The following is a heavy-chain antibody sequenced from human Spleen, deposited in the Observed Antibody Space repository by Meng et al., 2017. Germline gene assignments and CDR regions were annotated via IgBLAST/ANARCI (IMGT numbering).Heavy chain of an antibody. D-gene: IGHD5-24*01. CDR3: ARWARRDSYHFGNHAFDI. CDR2: TYYRSKWYN. CDR1: GDSVSTINAA. Sequence: LRLSCAISGDSVSTINAAWNWIRQSPSRGLEWLGRTYYRSKWYNDYALSVRSRMTINPDTSKNQFSLQLNSVTPEDTAVYYCARWARRDSYHFGNHAFDIWGQGTVVTVSS. V-gene: IGHV6-1*01. J-gene: IGHJ3*02.